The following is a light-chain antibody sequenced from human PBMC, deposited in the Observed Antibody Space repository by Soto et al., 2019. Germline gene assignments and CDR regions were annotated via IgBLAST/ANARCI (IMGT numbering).Light chain of an antibody. J-gene: IGKJ4*01. CDR3: HQRQSWPRT. CDR2: QTS. V-gene: IGKV3-11*01. Sequence: EIVLTQSPATLSSFPGDRVTLSCRASQYINTRLAWYQHRPGQAPRLLIYQTSIRAAGIPARFSASGSGTDFTLTIRDVQPEDFALYYCHQRQSWPRTFGGGTKVDIK. CDR1: QYINTR.